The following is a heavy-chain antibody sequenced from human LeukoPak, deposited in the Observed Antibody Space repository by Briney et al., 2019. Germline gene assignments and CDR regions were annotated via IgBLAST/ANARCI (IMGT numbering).Heavy chain of an antibody. V-gene: IGHV4-34*01. Sequence: SEALSLTCAFYGGFFSGYYWRWIRPPPGGGVGLVWEINHSGSTNYNPPLKSRVTISVDTSKNQFSLKLSSVAAADTAVYYCARVGQWLDTWGQGTLVTVSS. J-gene: IGHJ5*02. CDR1: GGFFSGYY. CDR3: ARVGQWLDT. CDR2: INHSGST. D-gene: IGHD6-19*01.